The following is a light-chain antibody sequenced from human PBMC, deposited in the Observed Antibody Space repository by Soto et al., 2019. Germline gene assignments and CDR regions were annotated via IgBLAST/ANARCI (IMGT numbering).Light chain of an antibody. CDR1: QSISSY. J-gene: IGKJ2*01. Sequence: DIQMTQSPSSLSASVGDRVTITCRASQSISSYLNWYQQKPGKAPKLLIYAASSLQSGVPSRFSGSGSGTDFTLTISSLQPEDFATYYCQQYNDFQYTFGQGTSLEMK. V-gene: IGKV1-39*01. CDR3: QQYNDFQYT. CDR2: AAS.